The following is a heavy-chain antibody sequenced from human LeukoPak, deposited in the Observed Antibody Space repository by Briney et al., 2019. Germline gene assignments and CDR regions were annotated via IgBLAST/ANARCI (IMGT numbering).Heavy chain of an antibody. V-gene: IGHV3-23*01. CDR1: GFTFSSYA. CDR2: ISGSGGST. J-gene: IGHJ4*02. Sequence: GGSLRLSCAASGFTFSSYAMSWDRQAPGKGLEWVSTISGSGGSTYYADSVKGRFTISRDNSKNTLYLQMNSLRAEDTAVYYCAKDGYSSGWYDYWGQGTLVTVSS. CDR3: AKDGYSSGWYDY. D-gene: IGHD6-19*01.